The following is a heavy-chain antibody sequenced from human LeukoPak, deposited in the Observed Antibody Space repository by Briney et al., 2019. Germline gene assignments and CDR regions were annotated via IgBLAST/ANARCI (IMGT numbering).Heavy chain of an antibody. D-gene: IGHD3-9*01. V-gene: IGHV3-7*01. CDR3: ARVNNNILTGLSVSFNYYMDV. Sequence: GGSLRLSCAASGFTFSSYWMSWVRQAPGKGLEWVANIKQDGSEKYYVDSMKGRFTISRDNAKNSLYLQMNSLRAEDTAAYYCARVNNNILTGLSVSFNYYMDVWGKGTTVTISS. CDR1: GFTFSSYW. CDR2: IKQDGSEK. J-gene: IGHJ6*03.